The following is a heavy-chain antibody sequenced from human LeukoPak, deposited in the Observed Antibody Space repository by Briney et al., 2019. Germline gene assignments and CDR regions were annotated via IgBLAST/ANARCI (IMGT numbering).Heavy chain of an antibody. CDR2: VKEDGSVK. Sequence: GGSLRLSCEASGFTFSNYWMSWVRQAPGKGLEWLANVKEDGSVKYYVDSVKGRFTISRDNAKNLLFLQMNSLRAEDTAVYSCARGRRDSEYVGGLGYWGQGILVTVSS. CDR1: GFTFSNYW. CDR3: ARGRRDSEYVGGLGY. V-gene: IGHV3-7*03. D-gene: IGHD3-16*01. J-gene: IGHJ4*02.